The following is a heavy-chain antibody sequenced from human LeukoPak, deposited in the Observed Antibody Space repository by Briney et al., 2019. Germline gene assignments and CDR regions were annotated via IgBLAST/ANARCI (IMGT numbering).Heavy chain of an antibody. CDR2: ISSSSSTI. D-gene: IGHD4-17*01. Sequence: PGGSLRLSCAASGFTFSSYSMNWVRQAPGKGLEWVSYISSSSSTIYYADSVKGRFTISRDNAKNSLYLQMNSLRAEDTAVYYCARDPRSDPDYGDYPYYYGMDVWGQGTTVTVSS. J-gene: IGHJ6*02. CDR3: ARDPRSDPDYGDYPYYYGMDV. CDR1: GFTFSSYS. V-gene: IGHV3-48*01.